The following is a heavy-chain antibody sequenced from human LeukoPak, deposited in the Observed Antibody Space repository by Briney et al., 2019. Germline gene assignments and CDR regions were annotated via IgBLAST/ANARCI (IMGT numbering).Heavy chain of an antibody. D-gene: IGHD5-12*01. V-gene: IGHV1-18*01. Sequence: ASVKVSCKAPGYTLTRNGIGWVRQAPGQGLEWMGWISPYNEYTDYAQKLQDRVIMTTDTSTGTVSLELKSLRSDDTAVYYCARIQNGYDFDYWGQGTLVTVSS. CDR1: GYTLTRNG. CDR2: ISPYNEYT. CDR3: ARIQNGYDFDY. J-gene: IGHJ4*02.